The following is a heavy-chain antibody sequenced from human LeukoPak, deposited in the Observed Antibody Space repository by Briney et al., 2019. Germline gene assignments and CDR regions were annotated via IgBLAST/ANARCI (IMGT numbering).Heavy chain of an antibody. V-gene: IGHV4-34*01. J-gene: IGHJ4*02. CDR3: ARGRQLNS. CDR1: GGSFSDYL. D-gene: IGHD1-1*01. Sequence: SETLSLTCAVYGGSFSDYLWSWIRQSPGKGLEWIGEINHSGDTNYNPSLKSRVTISVDTSKNQFSLKLSSVTAADTAVYYCARGRQLNSWGQGSLVTVSS. CDR2: INHSGDT.